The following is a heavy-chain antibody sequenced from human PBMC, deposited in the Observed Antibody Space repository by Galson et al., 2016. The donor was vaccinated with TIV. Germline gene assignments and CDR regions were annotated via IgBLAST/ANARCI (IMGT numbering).Heavy chain of an antibody. V-gene: IGHV3-66*02. J-gene: IGHJ2*01. CDR3: ARDYL. CDR2: IYSEGNT. Sequence: SLRLSCADTGFTFSRYPMHWVRQAPGKGLEWVSVIYSEGNTYYADSVKGRFSISRDDSKLYLQLNNPTIEDTAIYYCARDYLWGRGTLVTVSP. CDR1: GFTFSRYP.